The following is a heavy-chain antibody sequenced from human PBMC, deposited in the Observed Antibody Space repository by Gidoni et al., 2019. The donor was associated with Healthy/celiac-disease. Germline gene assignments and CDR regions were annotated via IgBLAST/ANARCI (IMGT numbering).Heavy chain of an antibody. CDR3: ARDGGDLFFDY. Sequence: QVQLQESGPGRVKPSETLYLTCSVSGGSISSYYWRWIRQPAGKGLEWIGRIYTSGSTNSTPSLKSRFTMSVYTSKNQFSLKLSSVTAADTAVYYCARDGGDLFFDYWGQGTLVTVSS. V-gene: IGHV4-4*07. D-gene: IGHD2-21*02. CDR1: GGSISSYY. J-gene: IGHJ4*02. CDR2: IYTSGST.